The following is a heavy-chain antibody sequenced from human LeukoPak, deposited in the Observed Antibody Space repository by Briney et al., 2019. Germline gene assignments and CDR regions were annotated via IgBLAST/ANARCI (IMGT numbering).Heavy chain of an antibody. CDR3: ASLGHCSGGNCYTYYFDA. J-gene: IGHJ4*02. V-gene: IGHV1-69*01. CDR1: GGTFSNYG. D-gene: IGHD2-15*01. CDR2: IIPISRTV. Sequence: VKVSCKASGGTFSNYGISWVRQAPGQGLEWMGGIIPISRTVQYAQKFRDRVTLTADESTNTAFMELSGLRSEDTATYYCASLGHCSGGNCYTYYFDAWGQGTLVTVSS.